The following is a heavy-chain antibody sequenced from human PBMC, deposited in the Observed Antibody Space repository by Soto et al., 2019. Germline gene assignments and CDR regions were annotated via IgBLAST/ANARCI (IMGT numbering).Heavy chain of an antibody. CDR1: GFTFSSYG. CDR3: ARDLLMDV. Sequence: GGSLRLSCAVSGFTFSSYGMHWVRQAPGKGLEWVAVISYDGSNKYYADSVKGRFTISRDNSKNTLYLQMNSLRAEDTAVYYCARDLLMDVWGQGTTVTVSS. CDR2: ISYDGSNK. J-gene: IGHJ6*02. D-gene: IGHD2-15*01. V-gene: IGHV3-30*03.